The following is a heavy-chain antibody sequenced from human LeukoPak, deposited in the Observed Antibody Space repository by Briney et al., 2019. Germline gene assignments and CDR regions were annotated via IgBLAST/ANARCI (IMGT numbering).Heavy chain of an antibody. V-gene: IGHV3-23*01. Sequence: GGSLRLSCAASGFTFSSYAMSWVRQAPGKGLEWVSAISGSGGTTYYADSVKGRFTISRDNSKNTLYLQMNSLRAEDTAVYYCAKDPRSYFDFWADWGQGTLDTVSS. CDR1: GFTFSSYA. J-gene: IGHJ4*02. CDR2: ISGSGGTT. D-gene: IGHD3-3*01. CDR3: AKDPRSYFDFWAD.